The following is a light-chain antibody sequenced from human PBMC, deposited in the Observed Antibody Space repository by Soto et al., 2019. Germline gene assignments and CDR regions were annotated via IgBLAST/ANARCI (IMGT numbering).Light chain of an antibody. J-gene: IGLJ3*02. CDR3: AAWDDSVNGWV. V-gene: IGLV1-47*02. CDR2: SHN. CDR1: SSNIGSNY. Sequence: QSVLTQPPSASGTPGQRVTISCSGSSSNIGSNYVYWYQHLPGTAPKLLIYSHNQRPSGVPDRFSGSKSGTSASLAIQGLRSEDEADYYCAAWDDSVNGWVFGGGTKLTVL.